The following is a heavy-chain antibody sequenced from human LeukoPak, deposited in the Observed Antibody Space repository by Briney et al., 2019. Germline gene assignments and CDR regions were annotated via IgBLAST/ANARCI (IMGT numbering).Heavy chain of an antibody. V-gene: IGHV1-24*01. CDR3: ARGVHVRVYDSNPHYGHY. D-gene: IGHD3-22*01. Sequence: ASVKVSCKVSGYTLTELSMHWVRQAPGKGLEWMGGFDPEDGETIYAQKFQGRVTITADESTSTAYMELSSLRSEDTAVYYCARGVHVRVYDSNPHYGHYWGQGTLVTVSS. CDR1: GYTLTELS. J-gene: IGHJ4*02. CDR2: FDPEDGET.